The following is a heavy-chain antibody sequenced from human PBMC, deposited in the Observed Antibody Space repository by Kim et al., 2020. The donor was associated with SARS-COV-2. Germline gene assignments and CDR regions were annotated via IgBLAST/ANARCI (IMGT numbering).Heavy chain of an antibody. CDR3: AKVKAAGPSYYYYGMDV. CDR2: ISYDGSNK. J-gene: IGHJ6*02. Sequence: GGSLRLSCAASGFTFSSYGMHWVRQAPGKGLEWVAVISYDGSNKYYADSVKGRFTISRDNSKNTLYLQRNSLRAEDTAVYYCAKVKAAGPSYYYYGMDVWGQGTTVPFSS. CDR1: GFTFSSYG. V-gene: IGHV3-30*18. D-gene: IGHD6-13*01.